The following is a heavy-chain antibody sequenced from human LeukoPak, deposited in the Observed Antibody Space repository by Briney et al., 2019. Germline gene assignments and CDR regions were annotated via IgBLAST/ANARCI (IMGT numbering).Heavy chain of an antibody. CDR2: VNVYNGNT. D-gene: IGHD3-10*01. CDR1: GYTFTSHI. Sequence: ASVKVSCKTSGYTFTSHIITWVRQAPGQGLEWMGWVNVYNGNTNYAQRLQGRVTMTADTSTSTAYMELSSLRSEDTAVYYCARGGSGSYYNLWGQGTLVTVSS. J-gene: IGHJ4*02. V-gene: IGHV1-18*01. CDR3: ARGGSGSYYNL.